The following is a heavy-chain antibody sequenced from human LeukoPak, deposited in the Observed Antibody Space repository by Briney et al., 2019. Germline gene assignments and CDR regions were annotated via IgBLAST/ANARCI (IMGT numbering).Heavy chain of an antibody. CDR1: GFTFSGYP. CDR3: ARDIHTAMVIPPSY. D-gene: IGHD5-18*01. J-gene: IGHJ4*02. Sequence: PGKSLRLSCAASGFTFSGYPIHWVRQAPGKGLEWVAVISYDGSNKYYADSVKGRFTISRDNSKNTLYLQMNSLRAEDTAVYYCARDIHTAMVIPPSYWGQGTLVTVSS. V-gene: IGHV3-30-3*01. CDR2: ISYDGSNK.